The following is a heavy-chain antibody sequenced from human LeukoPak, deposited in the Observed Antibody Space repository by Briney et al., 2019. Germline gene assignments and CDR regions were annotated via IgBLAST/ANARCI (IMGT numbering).Heavy chain of an antibody. CDR3: AELGITMIGGV. CDR2: ISYDGSNK. Sequence: GGSLRLSCAASGFTFSSCGMHWVRQAPGKGLEWVAVISYDGSNKYYADSVKGRFTISRDNSKNTLYLQMNSLRAEDTAVYYCAELGITMIGGVWGKGTTVTISS. D-gene: IGHD3-10*02. CDR1: GFTFSSCG. J-gene: IGHJ6*04. V-gene: IGHV3-30*18.